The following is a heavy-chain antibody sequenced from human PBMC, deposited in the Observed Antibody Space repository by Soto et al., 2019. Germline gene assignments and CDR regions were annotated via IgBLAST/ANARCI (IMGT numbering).Heavy chain of an antibody. CDR2: FHHSGTT. J-gene: IGHJ4*02. CDR3: VRDTYDSRGYYFLDC. V-gene: IGHV4-31*03. CDR1: GGSISSGGYY. Sequence: SETLSLTCTVSGGSISSGGYYWSWIRQHPGKGLEWIGYFHHSGTTYYNPSLKSRVTISVDTSKNQFSLRLSSVTAADTAVYYCVRDTYDSRGYYFLDCWGQGTLVTVSS. D-gene: IGHD3-22*01.